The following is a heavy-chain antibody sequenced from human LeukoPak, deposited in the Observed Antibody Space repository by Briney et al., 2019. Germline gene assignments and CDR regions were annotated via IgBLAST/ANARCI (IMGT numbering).Heavy chain of an antibody. D-gene: IGHD6-19*01. CDR2: IYYSGST. CDR1: GGSISSYY. CDR3: ARDRGSGWYPGAFTEYYYYGMDV. V-gene: IGHV4-59*01. Sequence: SETLSLTCTVSGGSISSYYWSWIRQPPGKGLEWIGYIYYSGSTNYNPSLKSRVSISVDASQNQFSLRLISVTAADTAVYYCARDRGSGWYPGAFTEYYYYGMDVWGQGTTVTVSS. J-gene: IGHJ6*02.